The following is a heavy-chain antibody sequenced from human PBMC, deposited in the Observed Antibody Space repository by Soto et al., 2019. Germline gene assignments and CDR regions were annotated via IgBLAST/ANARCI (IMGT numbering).Heavy chain of an antibody. J-gene: IGHJ4*02. D-gene: IGHD6-19*01. Sequence: EVQLLESGGGLVQPGGSLRLSCAASGFTFSTYAMSWVRQAPGQGLEWVSTISATDGGTYYADSVKGRFTISRDNSKNTLYLQLNSLRAEDTAVYSCANGESSGWPAFDSWGQGTLGTVAS. CDR1: GFTFSTYA. CDR3: ANGESSGWPAFDS. CDR2: ISATDGGT. V-gene: IGHV3-23*01.